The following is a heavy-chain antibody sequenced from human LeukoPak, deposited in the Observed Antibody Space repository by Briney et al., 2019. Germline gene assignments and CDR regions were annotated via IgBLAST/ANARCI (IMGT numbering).Heavy chain of an antibody. CDR1: GFTFSSYW. Sequence: GGSLRLSCAASGFTFSSYWMRWVRQAPGKGLEWVANIKQDGSEKYYVDSVKGRFTISRDNAKNSLYLQMNSLRAEDTAVYYCARYDFWSGYSGRYYYYYGMDVWGQGTTSPSP. CDR3: ARYDFWSGYSGRYYYYYGMDV. V-gene: IGHV3-7*01. J-gene: IGHJ6*02. CDR2: IKQDGSEK. D-gene: IGHD3-3*01.